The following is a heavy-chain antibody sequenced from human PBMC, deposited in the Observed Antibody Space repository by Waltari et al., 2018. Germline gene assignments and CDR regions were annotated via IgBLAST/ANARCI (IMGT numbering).Heavy chain of an antibody. CDR3: ARAEIVVVPAAMGY. D-gene: IGHD2-2*01. Sequence: QVQLVESGGGVVQPGRSLRLSCAASGFTFSSYAMHWVRPAPGKGLEWVAVISYDGSNKYYADSVKGRFTISRDNSKNTLYLQMNSLRAEDTAVYYCARAEIVVVPAAMGYWGQGTLVTVSS. CDR2: ISYDGSNK. V-gene: IGHV3-30-3*01. CDR1: GFTFSSYA. J-gene: IGHJ4*02.